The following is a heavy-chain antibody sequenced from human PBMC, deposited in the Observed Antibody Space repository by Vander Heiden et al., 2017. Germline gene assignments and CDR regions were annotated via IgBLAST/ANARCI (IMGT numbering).Heavy chain of an antibody. CDR2: ISGSGGNT. Sequence: EVHLLEYGGGLVQQGGSLRLSCAASGFSFSSYAMTWVRHAPGEGLEWVSAISGSGGNTYYADSVKGRFTISRDNSRNTLYLQMNSLRAEDTALYYCAKGAYSSSSYNWFDPWGQGTLVTVSS. J-gene: IGHJ5*02. CDR3: AKGAYSSSSYNWFDP. D-gene: IGHD6-6*01. CDR1: GFSFSSYA. V-gene: IGHV3-23*01.